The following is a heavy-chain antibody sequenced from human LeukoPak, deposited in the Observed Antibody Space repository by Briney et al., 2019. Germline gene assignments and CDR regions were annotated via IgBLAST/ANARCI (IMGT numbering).Heavy chain of an antibody. CDR2: INAGNGNT. CDR3: AREPRYYDSSGYFDY. D-gene: IGHD3-22*01. J-gene: IGHJ4*02. CDR1: GYTFTSYA. V-gene: IGHV1-3*01. Sequence: GASVKVSCKASGYTFTSYAMHWVRQAPGQRLEWMGWINAGNGNTKYSQKFQGRVTITRDTSTSTVYMELSSLRSEDTAVYYCAREPRYYDSSGYFDYWGQGTLVTVSS.